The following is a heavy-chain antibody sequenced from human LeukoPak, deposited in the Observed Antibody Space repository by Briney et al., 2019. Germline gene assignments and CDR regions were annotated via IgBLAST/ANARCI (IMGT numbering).Heavy chain of an antibody. D-gene: IGHD6-19*01. CDR1: GYSFPSYW. CDR3: ARHVVPYSSGLTGFDY. V-gene: IGHV5-51*01. Sequence: GESLQISCKGSGYSFPSYWIGWVRQMPGKGLEWMGIIYPGDSDTRYSPSFQGQVTISADKSISTAYLQWSSLKASDTAMYYCARHVVPYSSGLTGFDYWGQGTLVTVSS. CDR2: IYPGDSDT. J-gene: IGHJ4*02.